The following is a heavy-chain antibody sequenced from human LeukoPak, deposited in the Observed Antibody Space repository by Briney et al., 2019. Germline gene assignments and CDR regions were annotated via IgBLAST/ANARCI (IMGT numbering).Heavy chain of an antibody. CDR2: IYYNGST. Sequence: SETLSLTCTVSGGSISRYYWSWIRQPPGKGLEWIGDIYYNGSTNYSPSLKSRVTISVDTSKNQFSLKLSSVTAADTAVYYCARARNYDDGSAFDYWGQGTLVTVSS. V-gene: IGHV4-59*12. CDR3: ARARNYDDGSAFDY. J-gene: IGHJ4*02. D-gene: IGHD3-22*01. CDR1: GGSISRYY.